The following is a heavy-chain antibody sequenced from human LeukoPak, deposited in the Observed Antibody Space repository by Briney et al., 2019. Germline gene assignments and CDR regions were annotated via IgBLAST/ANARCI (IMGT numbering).Heavy chain of an antibody. CDR1: GVTVSSNY. CDR3: ATKAYSGSYYLSGDDY. Sequence: GGSLRLSCAAYGVTVSSNYLRGVREAPGKGLEWGSVIYSGGSTYYADSVKGRFTISRDNSKNTLYLQMSSLRAEDTAVYYCATKAYSGSYYLSGDDYWGQGTMVTVSS. V-gene: IGHV3-53*01. CDR2: IYSGGST. J-gene: IGHJ4*02. D-gene: IGHD1-26*01.